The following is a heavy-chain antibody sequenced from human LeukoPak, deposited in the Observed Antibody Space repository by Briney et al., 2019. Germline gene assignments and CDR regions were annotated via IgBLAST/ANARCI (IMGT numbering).Heavy chain of an antibody. D-gene: IGHD3-10*01. CDR3: ARDAKYYYGSRTFFFYEH. CDR1: GYSISSGYY. CDR2: IYHSGST. Sequence: SETLSLTCTVSGYSISSGYYWGWIRQPPGKGLEWIGSIYHSGSTYYNPSFKSRVTMSTDPSKNQFSLKLSSVTAADTAIYYCARDAKYYYGSRTFFFYEHWGQGTLLTVSS. J-gene: IGHJ4*02. V-gene: IGHV4-38-2*02.